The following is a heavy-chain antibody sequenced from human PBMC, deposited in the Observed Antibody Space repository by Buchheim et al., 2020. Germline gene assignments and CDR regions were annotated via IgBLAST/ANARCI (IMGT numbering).Heavy chain of an antibody. Sequence: EVRLVESGGGLVKPGGSLRLSCAASGFTFRSYGMDWVRQAPGKGLEWISSISSTSPSIYYADSVKGRFTISTDNAQNSLFLQMNSLRAEDTALYYCAKTRVDYGDSVSVDIGGQGT. V-gene: IGHV3-21*01. CDR1: GFTFRSYG. J-gene: IGHJ3*02. CDR3: AKTRVDYGDSVSVDI. CDR2: ISSTSPSI. D-gene: IGHD4-17*01.